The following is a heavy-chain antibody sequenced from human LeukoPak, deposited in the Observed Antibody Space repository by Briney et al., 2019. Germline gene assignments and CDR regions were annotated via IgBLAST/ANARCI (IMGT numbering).Heavy chain of an antibody. J-gene: IGHJ4*02. CDR2: IYHSGST. Sequence: SETLSLTCTVSGYSISSGYYWGWIRQPPGKGLEWIGSIYHSGSTYYNPSLKSRVTISVDTSKNQFSLKLSSVTAADMAVYYCARAGYCSSTSCYTGITDYWGQGTLVTVSS. CDR1: GYSISSGYY. CDR3: ARAGYCSSTSCYTGITDY. D-gene: IGHD2-2*02. V-gene: IGHV4-38-2*02.